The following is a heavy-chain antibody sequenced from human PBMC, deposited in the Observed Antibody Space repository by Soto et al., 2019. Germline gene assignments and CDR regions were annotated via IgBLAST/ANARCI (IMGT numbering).Heavy chain of an antibody. CDR3: ARVYCSGGSCYPRWFDP. D-gene: IGHD2-15*01. CDR2: IYYSGST. J-gene: IGHJ5*02. CDR1: GGSISSYY. V-gene: IGHV4-59*01. Sequence: SETLSLTCTVSGGSISSYYWSWIRQPPGKGLEWIGYIYYSGSTNYNPSLKSRVTISVDTSKNQFSLKLSSVTAADTAVYYCARVYCSGGSCYPRWFDPWRQGTLVTVSS.